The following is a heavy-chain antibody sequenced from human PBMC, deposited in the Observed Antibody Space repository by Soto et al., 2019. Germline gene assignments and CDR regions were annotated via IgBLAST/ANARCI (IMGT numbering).Heavy chain of an antibody. CDR3: ARDYYGDRYYDY. Sequence: GGSLRLSCAASGFTFTTYSMNWVRQAPGKGLEWVASISSTSSYIYEADSVKGRFTISRDNAKNLLYLQMHSLRAEDTAVYYCARDYYGDRYYDYWGQGTLVTVSS. CDR2: ISSTSSYI. CDR1: GFTFTTYS. J-gene: IGHJ4*02. V-gene: IGHV3-21*01. D-gene: IGHD4-17*01.